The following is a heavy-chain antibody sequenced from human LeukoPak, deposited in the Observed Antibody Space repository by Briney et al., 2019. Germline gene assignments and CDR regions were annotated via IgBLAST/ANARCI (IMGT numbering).Heavy chain of an antibody. CDR3: ARREWQQLVQTPYYYYYMDV. CDR1: GGSISSSNW. J-gene: IGHJ6*03. V-gene: IGHV4-4*02. D-gene: IGHD6-13*01. Sequence: SETLSLTCAVSGGSISSSNWWSWVRQPPGKGLEWIGEIYHSGSTNYNPSLKSRVTISVDTSKNQFSLKLSSVTAADTAVYYCARREWQQLVQTPYYYYYMDVWGKGTTVTVSS. CDR2: IYHSGST.